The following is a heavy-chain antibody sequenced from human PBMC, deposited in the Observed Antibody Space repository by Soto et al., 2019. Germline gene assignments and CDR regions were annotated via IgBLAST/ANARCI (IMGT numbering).Heavy chain of an antibody. J-gene: IGHJ4*01. D-gene: IGHD6-13*01. CDR3: ARILAGYSSWYLNYFDY. Sequence: SGPTLVNPTQTLTLTCTFSGFSLSTSGVCVSWIRQPPGKALEWLALINWDDDKYYSTSLKTRLTISKDTSKNQVVLTMSNMDPVDTATYYCARILAGYSSWYLNYFDYWGHGTLVTVSS. CDR1: GFSLSTSGVC. V-gene: IGHV2-70*01. CDR2: INWDDDK.